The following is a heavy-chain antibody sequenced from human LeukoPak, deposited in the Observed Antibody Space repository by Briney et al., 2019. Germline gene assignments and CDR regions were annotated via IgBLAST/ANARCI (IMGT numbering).Heavy chain of an antibody. J-gene: IGHJ4*02. CDR2: ISGSGADT. CDR1: GFTFSSYG. V-gene: IGHV3-23*01. CDR3: AKDLGSSGFGSDY. Sequence: GGSLRLSCAASGFTFSSYGMSWVRQAPGKGLEWVSAISGSGADTYYADSVKGRFTISRDNSKNTLYLHMNTLRAEDTAVYYCAKDLGSSGFGSDYWGQGTRVTVSS. D-gene: IGHD6-19*01.